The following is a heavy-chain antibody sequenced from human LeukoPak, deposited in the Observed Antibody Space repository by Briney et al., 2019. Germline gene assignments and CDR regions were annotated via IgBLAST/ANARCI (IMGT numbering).Heavy chain of an antibody. CDR2: MNPNSGNT. Sequence: ASVKASCKASGYTFTSYDINWVRQATGQGLEWMGWMNPNSGNTGYAQKFQGRVTITRNTSISTAYMELSSLRSEDTAVYYCARVPVYCSSTNCRFDYWGQGTLVTVSS. V-gene: IGHV1-8*03. D-gene: IGHD2-2*01. J-gene: IGHJ4*02. CDR1: GYTFTSYD. CDR3: ARVPVYCSSTNCRFDY.